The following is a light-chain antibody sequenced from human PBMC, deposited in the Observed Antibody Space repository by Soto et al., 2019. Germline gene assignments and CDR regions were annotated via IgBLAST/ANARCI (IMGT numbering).Light chain of an antibody. CDR3: QQYGSSPYT. J-gene: IGKJ2*01. V-gene: IGKV3-20*01. Sequence: EIVLTQSPGTLSLSPGERATLSCRASQSVSSSYLAWYQQKPGQAPRLLIYGASSRATGIPDRFSGSGSGTAFTLTIRRLEPEDFALYYFQQYGSSPYTFGQGAKLEIK. CDR2: GAS. CDR1: QSVSSSY.